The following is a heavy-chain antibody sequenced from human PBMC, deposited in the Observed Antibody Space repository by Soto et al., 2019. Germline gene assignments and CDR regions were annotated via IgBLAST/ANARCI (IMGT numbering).Heavy chain of an antibody. V-gene: IGHV4-34*01. CDR3: ARGRSYYGSGTYAPNSHWFDA. CDR1: GESFSGHF. J-gene: IGHJ5*02. CDR2: INDSGST. D-gene: IGHD3-10*01. Sequence: LSLTCAVYGESFSGHFWSWIRQSPGKGLEWIGEINDSGSTNKNPSLKSRVSISVDTSKNHFSLNLRSLTAADTAVYYCARGRSYYGSGTYAPNSHWFDAWGQGTLVTVSS.